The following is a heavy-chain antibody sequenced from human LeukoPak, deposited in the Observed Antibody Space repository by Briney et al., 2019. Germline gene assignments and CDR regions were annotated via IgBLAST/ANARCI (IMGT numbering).Heavy chain of an antibody. Sequence: ASVTLSCTASGYPFTTYYVHWVRQAPGQGPEWMGIINPSGGSTNYAQNFQGRVTMTRDTSTTTVYMELSTLRSEDTAVYYCVRGPRGGDGLYYFDYWGQGTLVTVSS. CDR2: INPSGGST. CDR3: VRGPRGGDGLYYFDY. V-gene: IGHV1-46*01. CDR1: GYPFTTYY. D-gene: IGHD2-21*02. J-gene: IGHJ4*02.